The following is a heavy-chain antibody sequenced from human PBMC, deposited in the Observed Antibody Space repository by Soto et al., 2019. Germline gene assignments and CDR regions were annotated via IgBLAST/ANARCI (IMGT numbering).Heavy chain of an antibody. Sequence: PGGSLRLSCAASGFTFDDYAMHWVRQAPGKGLERVSGISWNSGSIGYADSVKGRFTISRDNAKNSLYLQMNSLRAEDTALYYCAKSTADPNYGDYVFDSWGQGTLVTVSS. CDR1: GFTFDDYA. CDR3: AKSTADPNYGDYVFDS. J-gene: IGHJ4*02. V-gene: IGHV3-9*01. D-gene: IGHD4-17*01. CDR2: ISWNSGSI.